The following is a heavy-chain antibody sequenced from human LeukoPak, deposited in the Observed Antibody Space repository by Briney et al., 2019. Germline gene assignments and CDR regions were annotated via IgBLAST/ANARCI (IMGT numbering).Heavy chain of an antibody. CDR3: ARRWYRSYSSSWYGDYLDY. CDR1: GGSISSSSYY. D-gene: IGHD6-13*01. J-gene: IGHJ4*02. V-gene: IGHV4-39*07. Sequence: SEALSLTCTVSGGSISSSSYYWGWIRQPPGKGLEWIGSIYYSGSTYYNPSLKSRVTISVDTSKNQFSLKLSSVTAADTAVYYCARRWYRSYSSSWYGDYLDYWGQGTLVTVSS. CDR2: IYYSGST.